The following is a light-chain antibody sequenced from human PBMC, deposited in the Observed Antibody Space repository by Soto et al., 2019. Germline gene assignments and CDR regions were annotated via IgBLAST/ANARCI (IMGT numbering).Light chain of an antibody. Sequence: DIQMTQSPFSLSASVGDRVTITCRASQGIRNSLAWYQQKPGEVPKLLISAASTLQSGVPSRFSGSGSGTDFTLTISSLQPEDFATYYCQKYDSVPLTFGGGTKVDIK. V-gene: IGKV1-27*01. J-gene: IGKJ4*01. CDR3: QKYDSVPLT. CDR1: QGIRNS. CDR2: AAS.